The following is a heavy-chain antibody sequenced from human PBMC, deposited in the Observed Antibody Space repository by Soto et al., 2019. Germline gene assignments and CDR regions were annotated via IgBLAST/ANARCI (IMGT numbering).Heavy chain of an antibody. Sequence: SETLSLTCTLSGVSITSGAYYWTWVRQHPGKGLEWIGYIYYNGNTYFIPSLKSRLTISIDTSKNQFSLKLSSVTAADTAMYYCARARLRAVYAFDFWGQGTMVTVS. CDR1: GVSITSGAYY. J-gene: IGHJ3*01. CDR3: ARARLRAVYAFDF. V-gene: IGHV4-31*03. CDR2: IYYNGNT. D-gene: IGHD4-17*01.